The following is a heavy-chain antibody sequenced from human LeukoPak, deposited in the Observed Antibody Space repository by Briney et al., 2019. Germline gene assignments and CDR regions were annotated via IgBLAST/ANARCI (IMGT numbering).Heavy chain of an antibody. Sequence: PGGSLRLSCATSGFTFSIYTMNWVRQAPGKGLEWVSCISSSGTYIYNADSVKGRFTISRDNAKNSLYLQMNNLRAEDTAVYYCAREEDSSTIRSSHGMDVWGQGTTVTVSS. CDR1: GFTFSIYT. V-gene: IGHV3-21*01. D-gene: IGHD6-6*01. CDR2: ISSSGTYI. CDR3: AREEDSSTIRSSHGMDV. J-gene: IGHJ6*02.